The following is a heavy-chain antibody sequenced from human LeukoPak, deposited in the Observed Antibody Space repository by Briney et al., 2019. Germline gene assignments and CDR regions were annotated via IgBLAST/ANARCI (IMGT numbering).Heavy chain of an antibody. J-gene: IGHJ5*02. D-gene: IGHD3-22*01. Sequence: SETLSLTCTVSGGSISSYYWSWIRQHPGKGLEWIGYIYYSGSTYYNPSLKSRLTISVDTSKNQFSLKLSSVTAADTAVYYCARRFYYDSTENWFDPWGQGTLVTVSS. CDR1: GGSISSYY. V-gene: IGHV4-59*06. CDR2: IYYSGST. CDR3: ARRFYYDSTENWFDP.